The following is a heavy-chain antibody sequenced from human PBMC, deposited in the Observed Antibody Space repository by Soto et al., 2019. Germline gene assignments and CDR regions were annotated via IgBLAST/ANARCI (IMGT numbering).Heavy chain of an antibody. CDR2: ISYDGSNK. J-gene: IGHJ4*02. V-gene: IGHV3-30-3*01. CDR1: GFTFSSYA. D-gene: IGHD5-18*01. CDR3: ARRDTSMVMDFDY. Sequence: QVQLVESGGGVVQPGRSLRLSCAASGFTFSSYAMHWVRQATGKELEWVAVISYDGSNKYYADSVKGRFTISRDNSKNTLYLQMNSLRAEDTAVYYCARRDTSMVMDFDYWGQGTLVTVSS.